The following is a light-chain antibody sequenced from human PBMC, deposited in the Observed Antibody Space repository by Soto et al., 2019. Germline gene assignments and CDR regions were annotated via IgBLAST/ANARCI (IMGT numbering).Light chain of an antibody. CDR3: QQRSNWPLT. Sequence: EVVLTQSPATLSVSPGDGATLSCRASQNINTILAWYQQKPGQAPRLLIHDASNRATGIPARFSGSGSSTDFTLTISSLEPEDFAVYFCQQRSNWPLTFGGGTKVDIK. CDR1: QNINTI. CDR2: DAS. V-gene: IGKV3-11*01. J-gene: IGKJ4*01.